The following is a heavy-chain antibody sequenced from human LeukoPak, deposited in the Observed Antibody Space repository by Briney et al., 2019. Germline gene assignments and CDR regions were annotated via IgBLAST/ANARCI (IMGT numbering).Heavy chain of an antibody. CDR2: ISSSSSTI. CDR1: GYKFSSYS. V-gene: IGHV3-48*01. D-gene: IGHD6-13*01. Sequence: PGGSLRLSCAASGYKFSSYSMNSVRQAPGKGLERVSYISSSSSTIYYADSVKGRFTISRDNAKNSLYLQMNSLRGEDRAVYYCARVAGGRSSDYWGQGALVTVSS. J-gene: IGHJ4*02. CDR3: ARVAGGRSSDY.